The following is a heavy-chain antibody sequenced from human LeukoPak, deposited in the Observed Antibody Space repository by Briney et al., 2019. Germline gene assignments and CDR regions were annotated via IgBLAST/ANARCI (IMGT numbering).Heavy chain of an antibody. V-gene: IGHV1-18*01. Sequence: ASVKVSCKASGYTFTSYGISWVRQAPGQGLEWMGWISAYNGNTNYAQKLQGRVTMTTDTSTSTAYMELRSLRSDDTAVYYCARALKVGATTYCGMDVWGQGTTVTVSS. CDR1: GYTFTSYG. CDR2: ISAYNGNT. J-gene: IGHJ6*02. CDR3: ARALKVGATTYCGMDV. D-gene: IGHD1-26*01.